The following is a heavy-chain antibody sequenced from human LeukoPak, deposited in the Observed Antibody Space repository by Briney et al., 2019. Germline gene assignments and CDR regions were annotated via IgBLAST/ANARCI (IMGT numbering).Heavy chain of an antibody. Sequence: GGSLRLSCAASGLTLRNYWMRWVRQAPGKGLEWVANIKEDGSEKSYVDSVRGRFTVSIDHAKNSLYLQMSSLRVEDSAVYYCAPTSGPWGQGTLVTVSS. V-gene: IGHV3-7*01. J-gene: IGHJ5*02. CDR1: GLTLRNYW. CDR2: IKEDGSEK. CDR3: APTSGP. D-gene: IGHD1-26*01.